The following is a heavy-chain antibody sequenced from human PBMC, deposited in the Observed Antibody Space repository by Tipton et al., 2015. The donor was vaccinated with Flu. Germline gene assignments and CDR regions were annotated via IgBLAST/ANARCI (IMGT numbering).Heavy chain of an antibody. V-gene: IGHV4-39*07. J-gene: IGHJ2*01. D-gene: IGHD4-17*01. CDR3: ARGPEYYGEDR. Sequence: TLSLTCTVSGGSIGSSSYYWGWIRQPPGKGLEWIGSIYYSGSTYYNPSLKSRVTISVDTSKNQFSLKLSSVTAADTAVYYCARGPEYYGEDRWGRGTLVTVSS. CDR2: IYYSGST. CDR1: GGSIGSSSYY.